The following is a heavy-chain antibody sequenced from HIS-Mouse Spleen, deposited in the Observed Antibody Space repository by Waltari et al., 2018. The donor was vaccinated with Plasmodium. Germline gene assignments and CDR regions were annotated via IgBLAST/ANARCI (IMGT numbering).Heavy chain of an antibody. J-gene: IGHJ2*01. CDR3: ARADGSYWYFDL. CDR1: GFTFSSYS. Sequence: EVQLVESGGGLVQPGGSLRLSCAASGFTFSSYSMNWVRQAPGKGREWDSYISSSRSTIYDADSVKGRFTISRDNAKNSLYLQMNSLRAEDTAVYYCARADGSYWYFDLWGRGTLVTVSS. CDR2: ISSSRSTI. V-gene: IGHV3-48*01. D-gene: IGHD1-26*01.